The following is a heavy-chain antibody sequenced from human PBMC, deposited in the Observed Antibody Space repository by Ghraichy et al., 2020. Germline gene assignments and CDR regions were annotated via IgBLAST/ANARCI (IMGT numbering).Heavy chain of an antibody. CDR3: TRDKYGESQFDY. CDR2: IKSKSDGGTI. D-gene: IGHD4/OR15-4a*01. J-gene: IGHJ4*02. V-gene: IGHV3-15*01. CDR1: GFTFSNAW. Sequence: GESLNISCAVSGFTFSNAWMSWVRQAPGKGLEWVGRIKSKSDGGTIDYAAPVKGRFSISGDESKNTLYLQMNSLKTEDTAVYYCTRDKYGESQFDYWGQGTLVTVSS.